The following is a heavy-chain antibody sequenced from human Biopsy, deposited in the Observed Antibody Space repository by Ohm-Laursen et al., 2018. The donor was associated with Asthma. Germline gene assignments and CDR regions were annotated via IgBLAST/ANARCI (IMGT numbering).Heavy chain of an antibody. CDR3: ARDVMEWYLPAFDF. CDR1: GFTFRSYA. J-gene: IGHJ6*02. V-gene: IGHV3-30-3*01. Sequence: RLSCSAAGFTFRSYAMHWVRQAPGKGLEWVAVGGSYYDGGLKYYADSVNGRFTVSRDDSKNTLYLQMNSLRPDDTAVYYCARDVMEWYLPAFDFWGQGTTVTVSS. CDR2: GGSYYDGGLK. D-gene: IGHD3-3*01.